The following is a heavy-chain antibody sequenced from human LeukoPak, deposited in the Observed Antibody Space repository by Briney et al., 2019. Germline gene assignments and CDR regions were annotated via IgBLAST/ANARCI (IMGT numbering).Heavy chain of an antibody. V-gene: IGHV3-7*01. CDR3: ARVGTAEGTLEDY. J-gene: IGHJ4*02. CDR2: IRNDGSEK. Sequence: GGSLRLSCAASGFAFSNYWMSWVRQPPGKGLECVANIRNDGSEKYYVDSVKGRFTISRDNAKNSLYLQMSSLRAEDTAVYYCARVGTAEGTLEDYWGQGTLVTVSS. CDR1: GFAFSNYW. D-gene: IGHD6-13*01.